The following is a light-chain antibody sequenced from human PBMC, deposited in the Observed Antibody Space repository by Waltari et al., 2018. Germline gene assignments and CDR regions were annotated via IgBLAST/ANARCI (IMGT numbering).Light chain of an antibody. Sequence: SALTHPAPVSGSPGQSITVSCTGTSRYFGDFNSFSWYQQHPGKAPKLMIYDVNKRPSGVSNRFSGSKSDNTASLTISGLQPEDEADYYCCSYAGSSTHVVSGGGTKLTVL. J-gene: IGLJ2*01. V-gene: IGLV2-23*02. CDR1: SRYFGDFNS. CDR3: CSYAGSSTHVV. CDR2: DVN.